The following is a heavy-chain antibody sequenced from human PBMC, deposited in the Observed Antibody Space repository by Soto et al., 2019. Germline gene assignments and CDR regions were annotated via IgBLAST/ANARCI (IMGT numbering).Heavy chain of an antibody. CDR1: GGNFTSYA. CDR3: AKASGRSWYNWFDP. D-gene: IGHD6-13*01. CDR2: IVPLFGTT. Sequence: QVQLVQSGAEVKKPGSSVKVSCKASGGNFTSYAISWVRQAPGQGLEFMGGIVPLFGTTNYALKFRGRDTITADESTSTVYIEMSSLRSEDTAVYYCAKASGRSWYNWFDPWGQGTLVTVST. J-gene: IGHJ5*02. V-gene: IGHV1-69*01.